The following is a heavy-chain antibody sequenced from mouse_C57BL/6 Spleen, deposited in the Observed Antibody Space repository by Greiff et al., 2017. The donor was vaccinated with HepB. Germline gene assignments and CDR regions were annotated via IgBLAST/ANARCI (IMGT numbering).Heavy chain of an antibody. Sequence: QVQLQQPGAELVKPGASVKMSCKASGYTFTSYWITWVKQRPGQGLEWIGDIYPGSGSTNYNEKFKSKATLTVDTSSSTAYMQLSSLTSEDSAVYYCARRGAYGNYFDYWGQGTTLTVSS. CDR3: ARRGAYGNYFDY. CDR1: GYTFTSYW. J-gene: IGHJ2*01. V-gene: IGHV1-55*01. D-gene: IGHD2-1*01. CDR2: IYPGSGST.